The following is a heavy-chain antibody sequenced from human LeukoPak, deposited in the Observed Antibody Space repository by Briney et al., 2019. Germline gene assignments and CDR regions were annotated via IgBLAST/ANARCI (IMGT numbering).Heavy chain of an antibody. CDR3: ARVDGELLLDY. D-gene: IGHD1-26*01. V-gene: IGHV3-53*01. J-gene: IGHJ4*02. CDR1: GFTVSNTY. CDR2: IYSGGST. Sequence: PGGSLRLSCAASGFTVSNTYMSWVRQAPGKGLEWVSVIYSGGSTYYADSVKGRFTISRDNSKNTLYLQMNSLRAEDTAVYYCARVDGELLLDYWGQGTLVTVSS.